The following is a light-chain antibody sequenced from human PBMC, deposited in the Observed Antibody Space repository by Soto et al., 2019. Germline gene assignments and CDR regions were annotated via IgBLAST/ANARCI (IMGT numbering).Light chain of an antibody. V-gene: IGKV3-20*01. Sequence: EIVLTQSPCTLSLSPGERATFSYGAIQSVSNSSLAWYHQKPGQAPRLLLFAASRRATGIPDTFSGSGSGTDLTLTISRLEYEDFAVHYCTLRNIVTAVRFGQGTRLEI. CDR1: QSVSNSS. CDR3: TLRNIVTAVR. CDR2: AAS. J-gene: IGKJ5*01.